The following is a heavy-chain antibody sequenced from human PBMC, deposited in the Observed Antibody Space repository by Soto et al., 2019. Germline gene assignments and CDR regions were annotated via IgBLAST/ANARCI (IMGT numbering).Heavy chain of an antibody. J-gene: IGHJ2*01. Sequence: QVQLEESGPGLVKPSETLSLTCSVSGGSISGSTNYWGWIRQPPGKGLDWIGGFYYGATTYYHTSLKSRVTISVYTSKNPSSLNLTSLTAADTAVSYCARSSFWRYGGNMIYPGYFYVGGRGTLFTASS. CDR2: FYYGATT. D-gene: IGHD2-8*01. CDR1: GGSISGSTNY. V-gene: IGHV4-39*01. CDR3: ARSSFWRYGGNMIYPGYFYV.